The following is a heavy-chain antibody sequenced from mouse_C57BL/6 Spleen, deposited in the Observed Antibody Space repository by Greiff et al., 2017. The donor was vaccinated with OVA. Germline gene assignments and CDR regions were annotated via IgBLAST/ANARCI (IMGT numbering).Heavy chain of an antibody. CDR2: ISYDGSN. CDR3: ARDFDYDWYFDV. CDR1: GYSITSGYS. Sequence: EVKLVESGPGLVKPSQSLSLTCSVTGYSITSGYSWNWIRPFPGNKLEWMGYISYDGSNNYNPSLKNRISITRDPSKNQLFLKLNSVTTEDTATYYCARDFDYDWYFDVWGTGTTVTVSS. J-gene: IGHJ1*03. V-gene: IGHV3-6*01. D-gene: IGHD2-4*01.